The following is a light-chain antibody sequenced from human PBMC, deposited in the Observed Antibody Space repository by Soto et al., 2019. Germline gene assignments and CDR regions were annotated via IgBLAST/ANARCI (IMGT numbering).Light chain of an antibody. V-gene: IGKV3-15*01. J-gene: IGKJ2*02. CDR3: QQYNNWPPWT. CDR1: QSVSSN. Sequence: EVVMTQSPATLSLSPGERATLSCRASQSVSSNLVWYQQKPGQAPRLLIYDSSTRATGIPARFSGSGSGTEFTLTISSLQSEDFAVYYCQQYNNWPPWTFGQGTKLEIK. CDR2: DSS.